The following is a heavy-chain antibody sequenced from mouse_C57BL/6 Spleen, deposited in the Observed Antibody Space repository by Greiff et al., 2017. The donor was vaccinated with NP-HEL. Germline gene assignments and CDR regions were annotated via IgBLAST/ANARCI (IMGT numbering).Heavy chain of an antibody. J-gene: IGHJ4*01. CDR1: GFTFSDYY. Sequence: EVKLVESEGGLVQPGSSMKLSCTASGFTFSDYYMAWVRQGPEKGLEWVANINYDGSSTYYLDSLKSRFIISRDNAKNILYLQMSSLKSEDTDTYYCARDPPNWGAMDYWGQGTSVTVSS. V-gene: IGHV5-16*01. D-gene: IGHD4-1*01. CDR3: ARDPPNWGAMDY. CDR2: INYDGSST.